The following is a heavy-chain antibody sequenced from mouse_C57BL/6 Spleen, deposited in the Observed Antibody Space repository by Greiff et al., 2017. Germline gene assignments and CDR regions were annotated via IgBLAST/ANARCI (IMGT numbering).Heavy chain of an antibody. J-gene: IGHJ4*01. CDR3: ARRAFHYYAMDD. CDR1: GFTFSDYG. Sequence: EVHLVESGAGLVKPGASLKLSCTASGFTFSDYGMHWVRQAPEKGLEWVAYISSGSSTIYYADTFKGRFTFSRDNAKNTLFLQMTSLRSEDTAMYHCARRAFHYYAMDDWGQGTTVTVSS. D-gene: IGHD3-1*01. CDR2: ISSGSSTI. V-gene: IGHV5-17*01.